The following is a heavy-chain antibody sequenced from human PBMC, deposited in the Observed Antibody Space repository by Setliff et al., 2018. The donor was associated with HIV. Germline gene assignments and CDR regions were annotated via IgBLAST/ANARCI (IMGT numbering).Heavy chain of an antibody. CDR1: GGSFSGYY. CDR3: ARVYSSSSGFDY. D-gene: IGHD6-6*01. Sequence: PSETLSLTCAVYGGSFSGYYWSWIRQPPGKGLEWIGEINHSGSTNYNPSLKSRVTISVDTSKNQFSLKLSSVTAADTAVYYCARVYSSSSGFDYWGQGTLVTVS. V-gene: IGHV4-34*01. J-gene: IGHJ4*02. CDR2: INHSGST.